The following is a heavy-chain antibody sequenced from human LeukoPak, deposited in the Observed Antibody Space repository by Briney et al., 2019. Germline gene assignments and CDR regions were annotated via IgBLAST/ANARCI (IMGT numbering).Heavy chain of an antibody. V-gene: IGHV4-61*08. CDR1: GGSVGSAGYY. CDR3: ARTQSQSGSYRYYFGY. Sequence: SETLSLTCTVSGGSVGSAGYYWSWIRQPPGGGLERIGYIYYIRNTNYNPSLKSRVTMSLDPSKTQFSLKLNSVTAADTAVYYCARTQSQSGSYRYYFGYWGQGTLVTVSS. J-gene: IGHJ4*02. D-gene: IGHD1-26*01. CDR2: IYYIRNT.